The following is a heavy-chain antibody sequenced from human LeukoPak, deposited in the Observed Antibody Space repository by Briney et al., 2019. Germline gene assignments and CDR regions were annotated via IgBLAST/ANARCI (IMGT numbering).Heavy chain of an antibody. J-gene: IGHJ5*02. CDR2: INSAGSST. V-gene: IGHV3-74*01. CDR1: GFTFSDYS. Sequence: GGSLRLSCAASGFTFSDYSMHWVRQAPGRGLVWVSRINSAGSSTTYADSVKGRFTISRDNGKNTLYLQMNSLRAEDTAVDYCATLTINWIPDSPWGQGTLVTVSS. CDR3: ATLTINWIPDSP. D-gene: IGHD5-18*01.